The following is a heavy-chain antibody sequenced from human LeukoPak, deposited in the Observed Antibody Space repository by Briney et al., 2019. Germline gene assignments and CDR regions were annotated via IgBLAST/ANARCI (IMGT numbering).Heavy chain of an antibody. V-gene: IGHV3-30-3*01. J-gene: IGHJ4*02. CDR1: GFTFSSYA. Sequence: GRSLRLSCAASGFTFSSYAMHWVRQAPGKGLEWVAVISYDGSNKYYADSVKGRFTISRDNSKNTLYLQMNSLRAEDTAVYYCAFRYCSSTSCLHYWGQGTLVTVSS. CDR2: ISYDGSNK. CDR3: AFRYCSSTSCLHY. D-gene: IGHD2-2*01.